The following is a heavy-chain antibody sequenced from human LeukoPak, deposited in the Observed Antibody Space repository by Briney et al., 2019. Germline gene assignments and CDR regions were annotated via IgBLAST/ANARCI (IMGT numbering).Heavy chain of an antibody. CDR1: GFTFRTYW. CDR3: AYRPRGMDV. CDR2: INSDGSST. Sequence: GGPWRFSVEASGFTFRTYWMHWFRKAPGKGWVWVSRINSDGSSTSYADSVKGRFTISRDNAKNTLYLQMNSLRAEDTAVYYCAYRPRGMDVWGQGTTVTVSS. D-gene: IGHD3-16*02. J-gene: IGHJ6*02. V-gene: IGHV3-74*01.